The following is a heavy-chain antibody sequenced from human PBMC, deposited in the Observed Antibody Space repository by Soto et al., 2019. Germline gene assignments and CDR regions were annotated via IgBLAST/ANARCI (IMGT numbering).Heavy chain of an antibody. Sequence: SETLSLTCTVSGGSISRYYWSWIRQPPGKGLEWIGYIYYSGSTNYNPSLKSRVTISVDTSKYQFSLKLSSVTAADTAVYYCARDLGQQEAYWGQGTLVTVSS. CDR2: IYYSGST. CDR3: ARDLGQQEAY. J-gene: IGHJ4*02. V-gene: IGHV4-59*01. CDR1: GGSISRYY. D-gene: IGHD3-16*01.